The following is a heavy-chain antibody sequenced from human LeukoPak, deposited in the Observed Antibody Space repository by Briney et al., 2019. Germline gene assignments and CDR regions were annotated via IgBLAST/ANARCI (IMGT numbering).Heavy chain of an antibody. Sequence: SGATLVNPTQTLTLTCSFSGFLLTTTGVGVGWIRQPPGKALEWLALLYWNDDKRNSPHLKSRLTITKDTSKHQLVLTMTNMDPEDTATYYCTRIAHGYSAVGYYGMDFWGQGTTVTVSS. CDR1: GFLLTTTGVG. V-gene: IGHV2-5*01. CDR3: TRIAHGYSAVGYYGMDF. CDR2: LYWNDDK. J-gene: IGHJ6*02. D-gene: IGHD5-12*01.